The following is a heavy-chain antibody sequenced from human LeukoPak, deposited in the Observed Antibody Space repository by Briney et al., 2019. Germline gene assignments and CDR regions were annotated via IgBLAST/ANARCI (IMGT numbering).Heavy chain of an antibody. CDR2: FNVYNGYT. V-gene: IGHV1-18*01. CDR1: GFIFSNYA. CDR3: ARGVTQVTTMTRGTTIDPHPFDV. D-gene: IGHD1-26*01. Sequence: ASVKVSCKTSGFIFSNYAITWVRQAPGRGLEWMGWFNVYNGYTNYVQRLQGRITMTADTSTSTAYMELRSLRSDDTAFYYCARGVTQVTTMTRGTTIDPHPFDVWGQGTMVTVSS. J-gene: IGHJ3*01.